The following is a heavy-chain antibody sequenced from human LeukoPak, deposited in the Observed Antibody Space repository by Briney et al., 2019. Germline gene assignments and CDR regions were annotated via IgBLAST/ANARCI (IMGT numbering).Heavy chain of an antibody. V-gene: IGHV1-46*01. D-gene: IGHD1-26*01. CDR1: GYTFTSYY. Sequence: ASMKVSCKASGYTFTSYYMHWVRQAPGQGLEWMGIINPSGGSTSYAQKFQGRVTMTRDMSTSTVYMELSSLRSEDTAVYYCAKDGSYGAYYFDYWGQGTLVTVSS. J-gene: IGHJ4*02. CDR2: INPSGGST. CDR3: AKDGSYGAYYFDY.